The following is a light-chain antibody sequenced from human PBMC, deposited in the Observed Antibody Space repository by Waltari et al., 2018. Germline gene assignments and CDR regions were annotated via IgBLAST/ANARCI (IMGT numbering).Light chain of an antibody. CDR1: RSNIRTTY. V-gene: IGLV1-40*01. CDR2: GNS. CDR3: QSYDSSLTVVV. Sequence: QSVLPQSPSVSTAPRHGVTFSCPGSRSNIRTTYVPWYQQLPGAAPKLLIYGNSNRPSGVPDRFSGSKSGTSASLAITGLQAEDEADYFCQSYDSSLTVVVFGGRTKLTVL. J-gene: IGLJ3*02.